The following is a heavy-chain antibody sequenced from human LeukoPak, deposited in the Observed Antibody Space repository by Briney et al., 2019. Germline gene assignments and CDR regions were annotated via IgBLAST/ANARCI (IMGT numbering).Heavy chain of an antibody. CDR2: ISDDGSNK. V-gene: IGHV3-30*18. CDR1: GFTFSAYG. D-gene: IGHD5-18*01. Sequence: GGSLRLSCAASGFTFSAYGMHWVRQAPGKGLEWAAVISDDGSNKYYADSVKGRFTISRDNSKNTLYLQMNSLRLEDTALYYCAKDADTATIIYWYFDLWGRGTLVTVSS. CDR3: AKDADTATIIYWYFDL. J-gene: IGHJ2*01.